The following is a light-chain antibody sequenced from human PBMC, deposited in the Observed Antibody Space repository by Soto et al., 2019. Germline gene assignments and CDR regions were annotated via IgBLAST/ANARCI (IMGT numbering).Light chain of an antibody. CDR1: QSVSNH. CDR2: GAS. J-gene: IGKJ4*01. CDR3: QQSYSTPLT. V-gene: IGKV1-39*01. Sequence: DIQLTQSPSYLSASVGDRVTITCRASQSVSNHLNWYQQKPGKNPNLLIYGASSLQSGVPSRISGSGSETDFTLTISSLQPEDFATYYCQQSYSTPLTFGGGTKVEFK.